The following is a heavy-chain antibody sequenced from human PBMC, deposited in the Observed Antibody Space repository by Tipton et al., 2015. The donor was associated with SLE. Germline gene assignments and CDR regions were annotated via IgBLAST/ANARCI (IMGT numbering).Heavy chain of an antibody. CDR1: GFTFSSYG. D-gene: IGHD3-9*01. CDR2: IWYDGSNK. J-gene: IGHJ4*02. V-gene: IGHV3-33*01. CDR3: ARGGTYYDILTGYYREYYFDY. Sequence: SLRLSCAASGFTFSSYGMHWVRQAPGKGLEWVAVIWYDGSNKYYADSVKGRFTISRDNSKNTLYLQMNSLRAEDTAVYYCARGGTYYDILTGYYREYYFDYWGQGTLVTVSS.